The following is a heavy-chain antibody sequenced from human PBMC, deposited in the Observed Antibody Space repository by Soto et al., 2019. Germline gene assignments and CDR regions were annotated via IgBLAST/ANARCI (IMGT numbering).Heavy chain of an antibody. V-gene: IGHV3-30*03. CDR2: ISYDGSNK. J-gene: IGHJ4*02. CDR1: GFPFTTYG. CDR3: VGSQCYFDY. Sequence: QVQLVESGGGVVQPGRSLRLSCAASGFPFTTYGMHWVREGPVKGLEWVAVISYDGSNKYYADSVKGRFTISRDNSKNPLYLQMNSVRPEDTALYYCVGSQCYFDYRGQAALVTVS. D-gene: IGHD1-26*01.